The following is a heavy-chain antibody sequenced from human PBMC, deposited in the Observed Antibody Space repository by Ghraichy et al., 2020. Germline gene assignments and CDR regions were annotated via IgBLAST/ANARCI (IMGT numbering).Heavy chain of an antibody. J-gene: IGHJ4*02. V-gene: IGHV1-18*04. Sequence: ASVKVSCKASGYTFNSYGISWVRQAPGQGLEWLGWINVNKGNTKYAQKVQGRVTMTTDTSTSTAYMELRSLRSDDPAVYYCARGAYGDHAFDYWGQGTLVTVSS. CDR1: GYTFNSYG. CDR3: ARGAYGDHAFDY. D-gene: IGHD4-17*01. CDR2: INVNKGNT.